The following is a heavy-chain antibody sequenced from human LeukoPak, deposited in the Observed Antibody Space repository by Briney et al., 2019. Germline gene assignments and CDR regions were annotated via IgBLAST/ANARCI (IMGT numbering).Heavy chain of an antibody. CDR1: GYTFTDYY. J-gene: IGHJ4*02. CDR3: ARDPPDIVVVPAARDAY. D-gene: IGHD2-2*01. V-gene: IGHV1-2*02. CDR2: INPNSGGT. Sequence: ASVKVSCKASGYTFTDYYMHWVRQAPGQGLEWMGWINPNSGGTNYAQKFQGRVTMTRDTSISTAYMELSRLRSDDTAVYYCARDPPDIVVVPAARDAYWGQGTLVTVSS.